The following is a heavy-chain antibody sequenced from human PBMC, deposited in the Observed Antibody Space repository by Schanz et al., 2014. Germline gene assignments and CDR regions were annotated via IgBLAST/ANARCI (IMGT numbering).Heavy chain of an antibody. J-gene: IGHJ4*02. V-gene: IGHV3-7*01. CDR3: ARDKGGYYPFDY. CDR2: IKQDGIEK. D-gene: IGHD3-3*01. CDR1: GFTFGNFF. Sequence: EVQLVESGGGLVQPGGSLRLSCAASGFTFGNFFMSWVRQAPGKGLEWVANIKQDGIEKYYVDSVKGRFTISRDNDKNSLYLQMNSLTADDTAVYYCARDKGGYYPFDYWGQGTLVTVSS.